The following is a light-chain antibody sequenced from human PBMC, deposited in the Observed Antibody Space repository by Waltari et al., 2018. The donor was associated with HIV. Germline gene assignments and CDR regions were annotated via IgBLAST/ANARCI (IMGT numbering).Light chain of an antibody. CDR3: QQYNNLPPLT. Sequence: EIVMTQSPATLSVSPGERATLSCRARQSVSSNLAWYQQKPGRSPRLLIYCASNRATGIPARFSGRGSVTEFSLTISSLQSEYFAVYYCQQYNNLPPLTFGGGTKVEIK. CDR2: CAS. V-gene: IGKV3-15*01. J-gene: IGKJ4*01. CDR1: QSVSSN.